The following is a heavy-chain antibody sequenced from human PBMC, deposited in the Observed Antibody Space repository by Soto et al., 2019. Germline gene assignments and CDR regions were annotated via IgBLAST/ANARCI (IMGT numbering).Heavy chain of an antibody. D-gene: IGHD1-26*01. J-gene: IGHJ4*02. CDR3: ARVGGIVGATTHDY. V-gene: IGHV4-30-2*05. Sequence: SETLSLTCAVSGGSISSGGYSWSWIRQPPGKGLEWIGYIYYSGSTYYNPSLKSRVTISVDTSKNQFSLKLSSVTAADTAVYYCARVGGIVGATTHDYWGQGTLVTVSS. CDR1: GGSISSGGYS. CDR2: IYYSGST.